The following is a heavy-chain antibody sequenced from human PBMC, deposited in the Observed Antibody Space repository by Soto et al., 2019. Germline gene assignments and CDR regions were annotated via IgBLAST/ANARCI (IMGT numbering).Heavy chain of an antibody. CDR3: AKDKGGTPYYIDS. V-gene: IGHV3-9*01. J-gene: IGHJ4*02. CDR1: GFNFGNYA. CDR2: INWNSDKV. Sequence: VLLVESGGGLVKPGRSLRLSCAVSGFNFGNYAMHWVRQAPGKGLEWVAAINWNSDKVAYAGSVLGRFTIFRDSDQNSLHLQMTDLTTEDTDWYYCAKDKGGTPYYIDSWGQGILVTVSS. D-gene: IGHD6-25*01.